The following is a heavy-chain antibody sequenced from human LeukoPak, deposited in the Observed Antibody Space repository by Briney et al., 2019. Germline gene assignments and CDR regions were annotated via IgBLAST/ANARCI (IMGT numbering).Heavy chain of an antibody. CDR2: INSDGIST. V-gene: IGHV3-74*01. D-gene: IGHD2-15*01. Sequence: QPGGSLRLSCATSGYTFSSYWMHWVRQAPGKGLVWVSRINSDGISTYYADSVKGRFTISRDNSKNTLYLQMNSLRAEDTAVYYCAKQALGVYCSGGSYPPVDYCGQGTLVTVSS. CDR1: GYTFSSYW. J-gene: IGHJ4*02. CDR3: AKQALGVYCSGGSYPPVDY.